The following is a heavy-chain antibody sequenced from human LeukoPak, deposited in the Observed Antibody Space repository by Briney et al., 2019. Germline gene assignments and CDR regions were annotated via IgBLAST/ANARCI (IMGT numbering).Heavy chain of an antibody. Sequence: SGTLSLTCAVSGGPISSGNWWSWVRQPPGKGLEWIGEIFHSGSTNYNPSLKSRVAISVDNSKNQFSLKLNTVTAADTAVYYCARVGRVAGYGRGNSYYFDYWGQGTLVTVSS. CDR3: ARVGRVAGYGRGNSYYFDY. D-gene: IGHD5-18*01. CDR1: GGPISSGNW. J-gene: IGHJ4*02. CDR2: IFHSGST. V-gene: IGHV4-4*02.